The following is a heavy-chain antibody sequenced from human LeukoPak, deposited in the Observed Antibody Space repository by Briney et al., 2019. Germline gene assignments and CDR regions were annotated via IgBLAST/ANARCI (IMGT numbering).Heavy chain of an antibody. CDR2: ISSSSSTI. J-gene: IGHJ4*02. CDR3: TRDPTYYLRYGYFES. D-gene: IGHD3-22*01. CDR1: GFTFSSYS. Sequence: GGSLRLSCAASGFTFSSYSMNWVRQAPGKGLEWVSYISSSSSTIYYAGSVRGRFTISRDNAKDSVYLQMTSLRAEDTAVYYCTRDPTYYLRYGYFESWGQGTLVTVSS. V-gene: IGHV3-48*04.